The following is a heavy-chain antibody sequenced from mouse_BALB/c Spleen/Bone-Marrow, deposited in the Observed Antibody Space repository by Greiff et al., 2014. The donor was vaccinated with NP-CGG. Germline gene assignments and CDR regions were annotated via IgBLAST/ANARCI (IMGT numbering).Heavy chain of an antibody. CDR3: ARQITTVDYAMDY. CDR1: GYTFTSYW. D-gene: IGHD1-1*01. J-gene: IGHJ4*01. CDR2: INPSTGYT. V-gene: IGHV1-7*01. Sequence: QVQLKQPGAELAKPGASVKMSCKASGYTFTSYWMHWVKQRPGQGLEWIGYINPSTGYTEYNQKFKDKATLTADKSSSTAYMQLSSLTSEDSAVYYCARQITTVDYAMDYWGQGTSVTVSS.